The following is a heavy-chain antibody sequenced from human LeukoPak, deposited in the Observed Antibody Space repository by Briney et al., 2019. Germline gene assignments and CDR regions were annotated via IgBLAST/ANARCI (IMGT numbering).Heavy chain of an antibody. Sequence: ASETLSLTCTVSGGSISSGDYYWSWIRQPPGKGLEWIGYIYYSGSTYYNPSLKSRVTISVDTSKNQFSLKLSSVTAADTAVYYCARGGGYIPYYFDYWGQGTLVTVSS. D-gene: IGHD5-12*01. V-gene: IGHV4-30-4*01. CDR3: ARGGGYIPYYFDY. CDR1: GGSISSGDYY. J-gene: IGHJ4*02. CDR2: IYYSGST.